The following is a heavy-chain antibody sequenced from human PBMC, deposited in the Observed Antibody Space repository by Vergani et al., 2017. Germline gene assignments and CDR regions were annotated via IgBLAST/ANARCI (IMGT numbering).Heavy chain of an antibody. Sequence: EVQLVESGGGLVQPGGSLRLSCAASGFTFSSYWMSWVRQAPGKGLEWVANINQDGSEKYYVDSVKGRFTISRDNAKNSLYLQMNSLRAEDTAVYYCAGDLRGSYYYYYMDVWGKGTTVTVSS. J-gene: IGHJ6*03. V-gene: IGHV3-7*01. D-gene: IGHD3-16*01. CDR2: INQDGSEK. CDR1: GFTFSSYW. CDR3: AGDLRGSYYYYYMDV.